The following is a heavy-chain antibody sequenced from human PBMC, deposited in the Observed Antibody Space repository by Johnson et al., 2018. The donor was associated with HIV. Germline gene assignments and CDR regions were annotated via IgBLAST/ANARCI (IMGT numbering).Heavy chain of an antibody. J-gene: IGHJ3*02. CDR2: IRYDGSNK. V-gene: IGHV3-30*02. CDR3: AKEQSVVVIGIGAFDI. CDR1: GFTFSSYG. Sequence: VQLVESGGGFVQPGGSLRLSCAASGFTFSSYGMHWVRQAPGKGLEWVAFIRYDGSNKYYADSVKGRFTISRDNSKNTLYLQMNSLRAEDTAVYYCAKEQSVVVIGIGAFDIWGQGTMVTVS. D-gene: IGHD3-22*01.